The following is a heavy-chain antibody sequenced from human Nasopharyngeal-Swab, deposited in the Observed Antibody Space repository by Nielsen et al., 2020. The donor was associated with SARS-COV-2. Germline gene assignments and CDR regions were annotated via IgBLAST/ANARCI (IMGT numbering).Heavy chain of an antibody. D-gene: IGHD3-10*01. CDR2: IYHSGST. Sequence: SETLSLTCAVSGGSISSSNWWSWVRQPPGKGLEWIGEIYHSGSTNYNPSLKSRVTISVDKSKNQFSLKLSSVTAADTAVYYCARDPWLVTMVRGAYYYYYYGMDVWGQGTTVTVSS. V-gene: IGHV4-4*02. CDR3: ARDPWLVTMVRGAYYYYYYGMDV. J-gene: IGHJ6*02. CDR1: GGSISSSNW.